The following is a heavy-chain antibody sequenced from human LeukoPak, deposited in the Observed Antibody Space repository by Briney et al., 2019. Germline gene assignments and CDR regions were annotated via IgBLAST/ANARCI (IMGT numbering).Heavy chain of an antibody. CDR1: GGSISSSNW. D-gene: IGHD6-13*01. J-gene: IGHJ4*02. V-gene: IGHV4-4*02. CDR3: ARVTGYSSSSSYFDY. CDR2: IYHSGST. Sequence: SETLSLTCAVSGGSISSSNWWSWVRQPPGKGLEWIGEIYHSGSTNYNPSLKSRVTISVDKSKNQFSLKLSSVTAADTAVYYCARVTGYSSSSSYFDYWGQGTLVTLSS.